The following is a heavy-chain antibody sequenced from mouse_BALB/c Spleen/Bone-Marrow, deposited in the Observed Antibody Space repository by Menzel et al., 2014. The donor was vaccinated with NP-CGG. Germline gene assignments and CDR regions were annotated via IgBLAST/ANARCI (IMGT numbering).Heavy chain of an antibody. Sequence: EVQLQQSGAELVKPGASVKLSCTASGFNIKDTYMHWVKQRPEQGLEWIVGIDPAHGNTKYDPKFQGKATITADTSSNTAYLQLRSLTAEDTAVYYCAYYRYDEGGFAFWGQGTLVTVSA. D-gene: IGHD2-14*01. CDR3: AYYRYDEGGFAF. CDR2: IDPAHGNT. CDR1: GFNIKDTY. V-gene: IGHV14-3*02. J-gene: IGHJ3*01.